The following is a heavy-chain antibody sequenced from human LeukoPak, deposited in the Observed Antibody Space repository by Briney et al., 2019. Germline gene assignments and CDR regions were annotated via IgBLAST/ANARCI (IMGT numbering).Heavy chain of an antibody. V-gene: IGHV4-4*02. J-gene: IGHJ4*02. CDR1: GGSISSNNW. Sequence: KTSGTLSLTCAVSGGSISSNNWWSWVRQPPGKGLEWIGSIYYSGSTYYNPSLKSRVTISVDTSKNQFSLKLSSVTAADTAVYYCARVGWELLLHFDYWGQGTLVTVSS. D-gene: IGHD1-26*01. CDR3: ARVGWELLLHFDY. CDR2: IYYSGST.